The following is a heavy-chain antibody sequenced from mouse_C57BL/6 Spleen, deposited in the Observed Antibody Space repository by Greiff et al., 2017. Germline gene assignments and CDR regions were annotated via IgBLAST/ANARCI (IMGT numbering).Heavy chain of an antibody. CDR3: ARQDYGSSYDAMDY. CDR2: ISSGSSTI. D-gene: IGHD1-1*01. CDR1: GFTFSDYG. Sequence: EVMLVESGGGLVKPGGSLKLSCAASGFTFSDYGMHWVRQAPEKGLEWVAYISSGSSTIYYADTVKGRFTISRDNAKNTLFLQMTSLRSEDTAMDYCARQDYGSSYDAMDYWGQGTSVTVSS. V-gene: IGHV5-17*01. J-gene: IGHJ4*01.